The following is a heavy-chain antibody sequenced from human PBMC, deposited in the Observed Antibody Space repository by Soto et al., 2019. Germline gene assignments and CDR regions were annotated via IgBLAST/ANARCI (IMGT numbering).Heavy chain of an antibody. D-gene: IGHD3-3*01. J-gene: IGHJ6*02. CDR2: IIPIFGTA. CDR3: ARGGYDFWSGPPYYYYGMDV. V-gene: IGHV1-69*01. Sequence: QVQLVQSGAKVKKPGSSVKVSCKDSGGTFSSYAISWVRQAPGQGLEWMGGIIPIFGTANYAQKFQGRVTITADESTSTAYMELSSLRSEDTAVYYCARGGYDFWSGPPYYYYGMDVWGQGTTVTVSS. CDR1: GGTFSSYA.